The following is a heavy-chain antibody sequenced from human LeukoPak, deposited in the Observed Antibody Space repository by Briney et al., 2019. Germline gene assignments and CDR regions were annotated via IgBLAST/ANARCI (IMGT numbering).Heavy chain of an antibody. D-gene: IGHD2-2*01. CDR1: GYTLTELS. V-gene: IGHV1-24*01. CDR2: FDPEDGET. Sequence: ASVNVSCKVSGYTLTELSMHWVRQAPGKGLEWMGGFDPEDGETIYAQKFQGRVTMTEDTSTDTAYMELSSLRSEDTAVYYCATGSGYCSSTSCYGWFDPWGQGTLVTVSS. CDR3: ATGSGYCSSTSCYGWFDP. J-gene: IGHJ5*02.